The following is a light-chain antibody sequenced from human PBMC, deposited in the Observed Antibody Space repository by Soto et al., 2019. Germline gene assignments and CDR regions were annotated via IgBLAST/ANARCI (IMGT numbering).Light chain of an antibody. V-gene: IGLV2-14*01. CDR1: TSDVGGYNY. CDR2: EVS. J-gene: IGLJ1*01. Sequence: QSALTQPASVSGSPGQSITISCTGTTSDVGGYNYVSWYQQHPGKVPKLLIHEVSNRPSGVSNRFSGSKSGNTASLTISGLQAEDEADYYCLSKTSSISYVFGTGIKVP. CDR3: LSKTSSISYV.